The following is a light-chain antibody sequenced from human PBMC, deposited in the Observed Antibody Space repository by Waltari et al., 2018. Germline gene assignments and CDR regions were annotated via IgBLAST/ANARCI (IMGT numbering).Light chain of an antibody. Sequence: YELPQPPSLAVSPGQTARTTCSGDALPKQYAYWYQQKPGQAPVLVIYKDSERPSGIPERFSGSSSGTTVTLTISGVQAEDEADYYCQSADSSGTWVFGGGTKLTVL. J-gene: IGLJ3*02. CDR2: KDS. CDR3: QSADSSGTWV. CDR1: ALPKQY. V-gene: IGLV3-25*03.